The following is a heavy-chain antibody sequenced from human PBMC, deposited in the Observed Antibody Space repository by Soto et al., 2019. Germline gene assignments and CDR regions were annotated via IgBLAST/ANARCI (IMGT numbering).Heavy chain of an antibody. D-gene: IGHD2-2*01. CDR3: GRGVVGTSNFDY. CDR1: GYTFTTYG. Sequence: ASVKVSCKASGYTFTTYGISWVRQAPGQGLEWLGWISAYNGNTNYAQKVQGRVTVTTDTSTSTAYMELRSRTSDDAAVYCCGRGVVGTSNFDYWGQGPLGTVSS. J-gene: IGHJ4*03. CDR2: ISAYNGNT. V-gene: IGHV1-18*01.